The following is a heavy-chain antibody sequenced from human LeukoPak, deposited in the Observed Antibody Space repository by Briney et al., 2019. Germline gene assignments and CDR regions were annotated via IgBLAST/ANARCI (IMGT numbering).Heavy chain of an antibody. Sequence: GESLKISCKGSGHSFTSYWVAWVRQMPGKGLEWMGIIFPSDSETRYSPSFQGQVTISADKSISTAYLQWSNLKASDTAMYYCARGSDYAKYWGQGTLVTVSS. D-gene: IGHD4-17*01. CDR2: IFPSDSET. J-gene: IGHJ4*02. CDR3: ARGSDYAKY. V-gene: IGHV5-51*01. CDR1: GHSFTSYW.